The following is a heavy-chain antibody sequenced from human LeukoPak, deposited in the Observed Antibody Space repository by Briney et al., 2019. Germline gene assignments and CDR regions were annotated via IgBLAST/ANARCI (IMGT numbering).Heavy chain of an antibody. CDR2: IDWDDAK. CDR1: GFSLTTSGMC. V-gene: IGHV2-70*11. Sequence: SGPTLVNPTQTLTLTCTFSGFSLTTSGMCVSWIRQPPGKALECLARIDWDDAKYYSTSLKTTFTISKDTSKNQVVLTMTNLDPVDTATYYCARIERASRNAFDIWGQGTMVTVSS. CDR3: ARIERASRNAFDI. J-gene: IGHJ3*02.